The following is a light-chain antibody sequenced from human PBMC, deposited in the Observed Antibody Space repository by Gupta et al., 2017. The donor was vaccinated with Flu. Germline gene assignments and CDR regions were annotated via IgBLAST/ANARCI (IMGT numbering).Light chain of an antibody. CDR3: AAWDDSLNGHYV. CDR1: SSNIGSNS. V-gene: IGLV1-44*01. Sequence: QSVLAQPPSASGAPGQRVTISCSGSSSNIGSNSVNWYQQVPGTAPKRLIYSSDQRPSGVPDRFSGSKSGTSASLAISGLQSEDEADYYCAAWDDSLNGHYVFGSGTKVTAL. J-gene: IGLJ1*01. CDR2: SSD.